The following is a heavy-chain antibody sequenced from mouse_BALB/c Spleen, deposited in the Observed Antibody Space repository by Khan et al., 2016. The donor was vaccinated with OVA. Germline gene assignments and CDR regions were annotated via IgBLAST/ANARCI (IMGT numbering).Heavy chain of an antibody. CDR2: INPNNGGT. V-gene: IGHV1S81*02. CDR1: GYTFTSFY. D-gene: IGHD1-1*01. CDR3: TRGGYGSPFAY. Sequence: QIQLVQSGAELVKPGASVKLSCKASGYTFTSFYMYWVKQRPGQGLEWIGEINPNNGGTNVNEKFKSKATLTVDKSSSTAYMELSSLTSEDSAVYNGTRGGYGSPFAYWGQGTLVTVSA. J-gene: IGHJ3*01.